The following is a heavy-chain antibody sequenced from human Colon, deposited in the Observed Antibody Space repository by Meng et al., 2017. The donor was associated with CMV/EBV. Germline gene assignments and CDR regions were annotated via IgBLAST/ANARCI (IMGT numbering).Heavy chain of an antibody. CDR1: GYTFTGYW. Sequence: QVQRVQSGVEVKKPGTSVNLSCKASGYTFTGYWMHWVRQAPGQGLEWMGRIKPSTGDTNYAQNFQGGVTVTRDTSISTVYMEVNSLTSDDTAVYYCTREGFDYWGQGALVTVSS. V-gene: IGHV1-2*06. J-gene: IGHJ4*02. CDR2: IKPSTGDT. CDR3: TREGFDY.